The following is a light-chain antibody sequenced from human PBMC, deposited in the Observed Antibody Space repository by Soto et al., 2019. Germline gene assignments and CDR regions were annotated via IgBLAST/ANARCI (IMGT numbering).Light chain of an antibody. CDR1: QDISNY. J-gene: IGKJ5*01. CDR3: QQYDNLPIT. V-gene: IGKV1-33*01. Sequence: DIQMTQSPSSLSASGGDRVTIACQASQDISNYLNWYQQKPGKAPKLLIYDASNLETGVPSRFSGSGSGTDFTFTISSLQPEDIATYYCQQYDNLPITFGQGTRLVIK. CDR2: DAS.